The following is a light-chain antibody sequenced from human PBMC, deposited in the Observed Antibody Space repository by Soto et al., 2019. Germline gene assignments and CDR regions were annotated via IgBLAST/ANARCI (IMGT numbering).Light chain of an antibody. CDR2: GAA. J-gene: IGKJ4*01. CDR1: QSISNN. Sequence: EIVMTQSPATLSVSPGERATLSCRASQSISNNLAWYQQKVGQAPRLLISGAATRATGIPARFSGSGSGTEFTLTISSLQSEDFAIYYCQQYHPWPPLTVGGGTKVEIK. V-gene: IGKV3-15*01. CDR3: QQYHPWPPLT.